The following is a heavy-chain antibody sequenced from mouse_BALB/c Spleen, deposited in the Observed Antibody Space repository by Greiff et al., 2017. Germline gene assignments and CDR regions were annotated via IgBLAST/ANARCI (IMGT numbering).Heavy chain of an antibody. Sequence: EVMLVESGGGLVQPGGSRKLSCAASGFTFSSFGMHWVRQAPEKGLEWVAYISSGSSTIYYADTVKGRFTISRDNPKNTLFLQMTSLRSEDTAMYYCARSSLLRPFDYWGQGTTLTVSS. CDR3: ARSSLLRPFDY. J-gene: IGHJ2*01. CDR1: GFTFSSFG. V-gene: IGHV5-17*02. CDR2: ISSGSSTI. D-gene: IGHD1-2*01.